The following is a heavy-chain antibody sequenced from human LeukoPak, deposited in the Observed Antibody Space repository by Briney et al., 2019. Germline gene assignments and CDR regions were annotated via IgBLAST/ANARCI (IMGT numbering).Heavy chain of an antibody. V-gene: IGHV4-4*02. CDR2: IYHSGST. Sequence: SGTLSLTCAVSGGSISSSNWWSWVRQPPGKGLEWIGEIYHSGSTNYNPSLKSRVSISVDKSKNQFSLKLSSVTAADTAVYYCARGFRGFSNEGFIDYWGQGTLVPSPQ. D-gene: IGHD1-1*01. J-gene: IGHJ4*02. CDR3: ARGFRGFSNEGFIDY. CDR1: GGSISSSNW.